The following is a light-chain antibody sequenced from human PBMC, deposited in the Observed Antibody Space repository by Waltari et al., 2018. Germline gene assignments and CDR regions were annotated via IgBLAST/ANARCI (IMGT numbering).Light chain of an antibody. Sequence: DIQMTQSPSSLSASVGDRVTITCRASQGISKYLDWYQQKPGKVPTLLIYGTSTLQSGVPSRFSGSGSGTDFTLTISSLQPEDVATYYCQKYNSAPWTFGQGTKVEVK. V-gene: IGKV1-27*01. CDR3: QKYNSAPWT. CDR1: QGISKY. J-gene: IGKJ1*01. CDR2: GTS.